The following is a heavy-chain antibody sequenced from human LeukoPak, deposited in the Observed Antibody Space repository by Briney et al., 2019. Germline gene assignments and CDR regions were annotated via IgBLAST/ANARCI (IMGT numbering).Heavy chain of an antibody. J-gene: IGHJ4*02. D-gene: IGHD4-11*01. V-gene: IGHV3-7*01. CDR2: IKPDGGET. CDR3: AREGSGNYFYYFDN. Sequence: GGSLRLSCAASGFTFSSYWMGWVRQAPGKGLEWVANIKPDGGETYYVDSVKGRITISRDNAKNSLCLQMNSLRDEDTAVYYCAREGSGNYFYYFDNWGQGTLVTVSS. CDR1: GFTFSSYW.